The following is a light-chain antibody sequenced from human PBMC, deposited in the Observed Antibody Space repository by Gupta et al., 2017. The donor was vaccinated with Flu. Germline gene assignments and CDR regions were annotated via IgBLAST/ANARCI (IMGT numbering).Light chain of an antibody. V-gene: IGLV2-14*01. Sequence: TSSDVGIYNYVSWYQHHPGKAPKLIIYEVSNRPSGVSNRFSASKSGNTASLTISGLQPEDEADYYCSSYTSSSTRVFGTGTKVSVL. J-gene: IGLJ1*01. CDR1: SSDVGIYNY. CDR3: SSYTSSSTRV. CDR2: EVS.